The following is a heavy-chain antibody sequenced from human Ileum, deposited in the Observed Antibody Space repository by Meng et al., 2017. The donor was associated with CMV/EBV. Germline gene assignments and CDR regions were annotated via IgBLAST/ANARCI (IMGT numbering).Heavy chain of an antibody. V-gene: IGHV3-74*01. J-gene: IGHJ4*02. Sequence: EVQLVESGGDLVQPGGSRRLSCAASGFTFSYYWLHWVRQAPGKGLVWVSRINIDGSSTTYADSVKGRFTISRDNAKNTLYLQMNSLRADDTAVYYCARITNKDYYDYWGQGTLVTVS. CDR3: ARITNKDYYDY. CDR2: INIDGSST. D-gene: IGHD3-22*01. CDR1: GFTFSYYW.